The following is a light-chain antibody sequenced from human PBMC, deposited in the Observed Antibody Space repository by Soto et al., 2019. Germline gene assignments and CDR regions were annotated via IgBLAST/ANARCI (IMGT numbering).Light chain of an antibody. Sequence: QSVLTQPASVSGSPGQSITISCTGTSSDIGSYVLVSWYQQHPGKAPKLMIYEGTQRPSGISNRFSASKSGNTASLTISGLQAEDEADYYCCSYASGSTLVFGGGTKLTVL. CDR3: CSYASGSTLV. CDR1: SSDIGSYVL. V-gene: IGLV2-14*02. CDR2: EGT. J-gene: IGLJ2*01.